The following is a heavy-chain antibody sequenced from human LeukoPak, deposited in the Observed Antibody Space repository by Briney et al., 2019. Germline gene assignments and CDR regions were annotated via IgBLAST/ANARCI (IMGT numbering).Heavy chain of an antibody. CDR3: AKLGLVVVVPAAKVDY. D-gene: IGHD2-2*01. CDR2: ISGSGGST. V-gene: IGHV3-23*01. J-gene: IGHJ4*02. Sequence: PGGSLRLSCAASGFTFSSYAMSWVRQAPGKGLEWVSAISGSGGSTYYADSVKGRFTISRDSSKNTLYLQMNSLRAEDTAVYYCAKLGLVVVVPAAKVDYWGQGTLVTVSS. CDR1: GFTFSSYA.